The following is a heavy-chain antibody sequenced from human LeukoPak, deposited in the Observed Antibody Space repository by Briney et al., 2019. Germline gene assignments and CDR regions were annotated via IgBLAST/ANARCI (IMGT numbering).Heavy chain of an antibody. CDR1: GFTFRSYG. V-gene: IGHV3-33*01. CDR3: AIIAGGDAFDI. Sequence: PGRSLRLSCAASGFTFRSYGMHWVRQAPGKGLEWVAVIWYDGSNKYYADSVKGRFTISRDNSKNTLYLQMNSLRAEDTAVYYCAIIAGGDAFDIWGQGTMVTVSS. D-gene: IGHD6-13*01. J-gene: IGHJ3*02. CDR2: IWYDGSNK.